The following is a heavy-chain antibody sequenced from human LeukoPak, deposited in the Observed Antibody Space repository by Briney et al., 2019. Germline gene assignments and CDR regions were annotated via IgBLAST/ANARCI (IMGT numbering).Heavy chain of an antibody. V-gene: IGHV3-30*18. CDR3: AKVLSLGARGVEAFDI. Sequence: PGGSLRLSCAASGFTFSSYGMHWVRQAPGKGLEWVAVISYDGSNKYYADSVKGRFTISRDNSKNTLYLQMNSLRAEDTAVYYCAKVLSLGARGVEAFDIWGQGTMVTVS. D-gene: IGHD1-26*01. CDR1: GFTFSSYG. J-gene: IGHJ3*02. CDR2: ISYDGSNK.